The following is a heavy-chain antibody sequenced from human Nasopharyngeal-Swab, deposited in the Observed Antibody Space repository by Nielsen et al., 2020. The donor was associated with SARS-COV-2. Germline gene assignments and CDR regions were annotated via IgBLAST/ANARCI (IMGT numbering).Heavy chain of an antibody. CDR3: ARGCTIFGVNYGMDV. Sequence: GGSLRLSCAASGFTFSSYGMHWVRQAPGKGLEWVAVISYDGSNKYYADSVKGRFTISRDNSKNTLYLQMNSLRAEDTAVYYCARGCTIFGVNYGMDVWGQGTTVTVSS. V-gene: IGHV3-30*03. D-gene: IGHD3-3*01. CDR2: ISYDGSNK. CDR1: GFTFSSYG. J-gene: IGHJ6*02.